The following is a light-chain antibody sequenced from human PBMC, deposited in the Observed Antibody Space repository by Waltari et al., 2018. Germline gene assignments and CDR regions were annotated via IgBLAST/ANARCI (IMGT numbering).Light chain of an antibody. CDR3: SSFTGTITL. CDR2: DVS. Sequence: QSALTQPASVSGSPGQSLTISCTGTSSDVGSYNYVSGYQQHPGKAPRLLIYDVSYRPSGISDRFSGSKSGNVAALTISGLQAEDEADYYCSSFTGTITLFGTGTEVTVL. V-gene: IGLV2-14*03. CDR1: SSDVGSYNY. J-gene: IGLJ1*01.